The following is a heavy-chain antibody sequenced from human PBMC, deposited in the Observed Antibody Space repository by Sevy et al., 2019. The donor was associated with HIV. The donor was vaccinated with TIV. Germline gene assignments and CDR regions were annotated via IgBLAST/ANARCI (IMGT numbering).Heavy chain of an antibody. Sequence: GGSLRLSCAASGFNFSSYAMHWVRQPPGKGLEWVAVIWDDGTNKYYADSVKGRFTISRDNSKNILYLQMNSLRVEDTAVYYCAKDFTGYNGMDVWGQGTMVTVSS. V-gene: IGHV3-33*03. CDR2: IWDDGTNK. J-gene: IGHJ6*02. CDR3: AKDFTGYNGMDV. CDR1: GFNFSSYA. D-gene: IGHD3-9*01.